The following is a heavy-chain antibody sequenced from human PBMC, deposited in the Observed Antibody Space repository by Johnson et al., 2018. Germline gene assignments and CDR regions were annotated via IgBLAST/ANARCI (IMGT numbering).Heavy chain of an antibody. V-gene: IGHV1-46*01. D-gene: IGHD3-9*01. J-gene: IGHJ3*02. CDR3: ARSYTYYGILTGYADALDI. CDR1: GYTFTSYY. CDR2: INPSGGST. Sequence: VQLVQSGAEVKKPGASVKVSCKASGYTFTSYYMHWVRQAPGQGLEWMGIINPSGGSTSYAQKFQGRVNMTRDTATSTVYMELRSLRSADTAVYYCARSYTYYGILTGYADALDIWGQGTMVTVSS.